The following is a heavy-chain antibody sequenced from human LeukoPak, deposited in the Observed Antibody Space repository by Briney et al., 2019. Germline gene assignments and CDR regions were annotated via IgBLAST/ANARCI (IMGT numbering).Heavy chain of an antibody. D-gene: IGHD2-2*01. V-gene: IGHV4-38-2*01. J-gene: IGHJ3*02. Sequence: SETLSLTCAVSGYSISSGYYWGWIRQPPAKGLEWIGSIYHSGSTYYNPSLKSRVTISVDTSKNQFSLKLSSVTAADTAVYYCAQYQLLSGHDAFDIWGQGTMVTVSS. CDR1: GYSISSGYY. CDR2: IYHSGST. CDR3: AQYQLLSGHDAFDI.